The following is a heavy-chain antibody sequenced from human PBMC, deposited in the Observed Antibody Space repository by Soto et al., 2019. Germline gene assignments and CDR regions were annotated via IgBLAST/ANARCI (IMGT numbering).Heavy chain of an antibody. J-gene: IGHJ4*02. CDR2: ISGSGGST. V-gene: IGHV3-23*01. CDR3: AKAHDYSNYSAWSDY. Sequence: GGSLRLSCAASGFTFSSYAMSWVRQAPGKGLEWVSAISGSGGSTYYADSVKGRFTISRDNSKNTLYLQMNSLRAEDTAVYYCAKAHDYSNYSAWSDYWGQGTLVTVSS. D-gene: IGHD4-4*01. CDR1: GFTFSSYA.